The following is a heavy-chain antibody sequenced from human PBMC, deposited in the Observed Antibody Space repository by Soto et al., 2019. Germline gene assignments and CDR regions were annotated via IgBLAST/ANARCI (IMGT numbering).Heavy chain of an antibody. D-gene: IGHD3-10*01. Sequence: GGSLRLSCAASGFTFSSYGMSWVRKAPGKGLEWVSAISGSGGSTYYADSVKGRFTISRDNSKNTLYLQMNSLRAEDTAVYYCAKDKLAWYYGSGPPDAFDIWGQGTMVTVSS. J-gene: IGHJ3*02. V-gene: IGHV3-23*01. CDR1: GFTFSSYG. CDR2: ISGSGGST. CDR3: AKDKLAWYYGSGPPDAFDI.